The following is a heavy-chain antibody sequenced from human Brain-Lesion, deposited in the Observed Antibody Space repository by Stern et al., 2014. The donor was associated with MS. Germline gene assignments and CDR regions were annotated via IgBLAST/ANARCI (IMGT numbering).Heavy chain of an antibody. CDR2: ITPDSGTI. D-gene: IGHD3-3*01. CDR1: GFIFDDYA. Sequence: EVQLLESGGGLVQPGRSLRLSCAASGFIFDDYAIHWVRQAPGKGLEWVSGITPDSGTIVYADSVKGRFTISRDNAKNSLYLQMNSLRVEDTAFYYCATLDFVRPAAGRGWFDPWGQGTLVTVSS. V-gene: IGHV3-9*01. CDR3: ATLDFVRPAAGRGWFDP. J-gene: IGHJ5*02.